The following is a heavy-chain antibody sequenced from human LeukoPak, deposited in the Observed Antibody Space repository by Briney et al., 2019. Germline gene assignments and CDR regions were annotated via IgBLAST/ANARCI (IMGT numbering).Heavy chain of an antibody. CDR3: ARDGVGYCRSTSCGGWFDP. V-gene: IGHV1-18*01. J-gene: IGHJ5*02. CDR2: ISAYNGNT. CDR1: GYTFTSYG. D-gene: IGHD2-2*01. Sequence: ASVKVSCKASGYTFTSYGISWVRQAPGQGLEWMGWISAYNGNTNYAQKLQGRVTMTTDTSTSTAYMELRSLRSDDTAVYYCARDGVGYCRSTSCGGWFDPWGQGTLVTVSS.